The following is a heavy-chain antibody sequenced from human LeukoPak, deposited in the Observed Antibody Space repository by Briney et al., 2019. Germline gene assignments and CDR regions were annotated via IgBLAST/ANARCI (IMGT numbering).Heavy chain of an antibody. V-gene: IGHV3-74*01. CDR2: INSDGSST. Sequence: GGSLRLSCAASGFTFSSYWMHWVRQVPGKGLVWVSRINSDGSSTSYADSVKGRFTISRDNAKNTLYLQMNSLRAEDTAVYYCARVRVAAAGNENFDYWGQGTLVTVSS. CDR1: GFTFSSYW. D-gene: IGHD6-13*01. CDR3: ARVRVAAAGNENFDY. J-gene: IGHJ4*02.